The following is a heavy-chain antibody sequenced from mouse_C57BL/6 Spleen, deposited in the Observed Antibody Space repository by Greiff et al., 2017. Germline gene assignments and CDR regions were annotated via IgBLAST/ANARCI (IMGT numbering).Heavy chain of an antibody. J-gene: IGHJ3*01. V-gene: IGHV3-6*01. CDR3: ARGSDFFAY. Sequence: ESGPGLVKPSQSLSLTCSVTGYSITSGYYWNWIRQFPGNKLEWMGYISYDGSNNYNPSLKNRISITRDTSKNQFFLKLNSVTTEDTATYYCARGSDFFAYWGQGTLVTVSA. CDR1: GYSITSGYY. CDR2: ISYDGSN.